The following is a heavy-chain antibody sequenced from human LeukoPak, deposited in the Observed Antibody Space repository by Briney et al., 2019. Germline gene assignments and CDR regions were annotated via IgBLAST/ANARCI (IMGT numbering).Heavy chain of an antibody. CDR3: AKPSYPYYYYYMDV. Sequence: GGSLRLSCAASGFTFSSYSMNWVRQAPGKGLEWVSYISSSSSTIYYADSVKGRFTISRDNAKNSLYLQMNSLRAEDTAVYYCAKPSYPYYYYYMDVWGKGTTVTISS. J-gene: IGHJ6*03. V-gene: IGHV3-48*01. CDR1: GFTFSSYS. CDR2: ISSSSSTI.